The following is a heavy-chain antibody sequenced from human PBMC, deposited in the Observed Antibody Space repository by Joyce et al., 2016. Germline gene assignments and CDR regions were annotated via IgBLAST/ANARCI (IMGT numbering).Heavy chain of an antibody. V-gene: IGHV1-18*04. CDR2: LSANSGQT. CDR3: ATRGDYFDF. D-gene: IGHD3-10*01. CDR1: GKTFTTTG. Sequence: QVQLVQSGAVLKKPGASVKVSCRRLGKTFTTTGISGGGQAPGQRLEGMGWLSANSGQTYYEQKFQGRLTVTTNTSTTTVYMELRSRRSDDTAVYYCATRGDYFDFWGQGTLVTVSS. J-gene: IGHJ4*02.